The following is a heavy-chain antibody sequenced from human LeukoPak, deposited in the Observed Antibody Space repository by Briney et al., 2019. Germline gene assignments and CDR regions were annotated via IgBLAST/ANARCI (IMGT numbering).Heavy chain of an antibody. V-gene: IGHV4-39*07. CDR1: GGSVISNNYY. J-gene: IGHJ6*03. CDR2: IFYSGTT. CDR3: ARSNVLMVYAMSSGRSSPRQYYMDV. D-gene: IGHD2-8*01. Sequence: PSETLSLTCIVSGGSVISNNYYWGWVRQPPGKGLEWIGSIFYSGTTYYNPSLRSRVTISVDTSKNQFSLKLSSVTAADTAVYYCARSNVLMVYAMSSGRSSPRQYYMDVWGKGTTVTVSS.